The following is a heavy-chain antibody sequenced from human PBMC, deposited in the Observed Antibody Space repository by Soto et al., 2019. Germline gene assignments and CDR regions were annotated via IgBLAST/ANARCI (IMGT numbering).Heavy chain of an antibody. CDR2: IKQDGSEK. CDR1: GFTFSSYW. J-gene: IGHJ4*02. CDR3: ARGDYDFWVSHYYFDY. D-gene: IGHD3-3*01. V-gene: IGHV3-7*01. Sequence: PGGSLRLSCAASGFTFSSYWMSWVRQAPGKGLEWVANIKQDGSEKYYVDSVKGRFTISRDNAKNSLYLQMNSLRAEDTAVYYCARGDYDFWVSHYYFDYWGQGTLVTVSS.